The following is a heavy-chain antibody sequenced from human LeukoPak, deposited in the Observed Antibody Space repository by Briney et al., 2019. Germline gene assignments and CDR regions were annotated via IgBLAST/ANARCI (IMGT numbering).Heavy chain of an antibody. CDR1: GFTFTTYA. V-gene: IGHV3-23*01. CDR3: TRDPSGSGPDFDF. CDR2: LSGDGGYK. J-gene: IGHJ4*02. D-gene: IGHD3-10*01. Sequence: GGSLRLSCAASGFTFTTYAMNWVRQAPGKGLEWVSGLSGDGGYKYYADSAKGRFTISRDNSKNALHLQMSSLRVEDTAIYYCTRDPSGSGPDFDFWGQGTLVIVSS.